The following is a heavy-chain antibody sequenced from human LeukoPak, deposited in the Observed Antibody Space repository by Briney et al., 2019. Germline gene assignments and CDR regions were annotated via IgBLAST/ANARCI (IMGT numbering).Heavy chain of an antibody. CDR3: ARGPRYYYGSGSYLIDY. CDR1: GFTFDDYA. V-gene: IGHV3-9*01. D-gene: IGHD3-10*01. Sequence: PGGSLRLSCAASGFTFDDYAMHWVRQAPGKGLEWVSGISWNSGSIGYADSVKGRFTISRDNAKNTLYLQMNSLRAEDTAVYYCARGPRYYYGSGSYLIDYWGQGTLVTVSS. J-gene: IGHJ4*02. CDR2: ISWNSGSI.